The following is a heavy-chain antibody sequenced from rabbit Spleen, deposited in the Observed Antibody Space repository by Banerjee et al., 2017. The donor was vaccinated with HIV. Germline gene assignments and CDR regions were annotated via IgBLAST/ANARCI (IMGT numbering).Heavy chain of an antibody. V-gene: IGHV1S40*01. D-gene: IGHD2-1*01. Sequence: QSLEESGGDLVKPGASLTLTCTASGLSFSSRYWISWVRQAPGKGLEWIADIFTGNSGTTYYANWAKGRFTISRTSSTTVTLRMTSLTAADRATYFCARDLVGVIGWNFYLWGPGTLVTVS. CDR3: ARDLVGVIGWNFYL. J-gene: IGHJ4*01. CDR1: GLSFSSRYW. CDR2: IFTGNSGTT.